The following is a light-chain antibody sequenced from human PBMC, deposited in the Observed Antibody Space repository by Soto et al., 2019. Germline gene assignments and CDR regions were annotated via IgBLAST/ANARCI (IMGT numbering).Light chain of an antibody. CDR2: KAS. Sequence: DIQMTQSPATLSASVGDRVTITCRASQSISSWLAWYQQKPGKAPKLLISKASSLESGVPSRFSGSGSGTEFPLTISSLQPDYFATYYCQQYNSYSTFGQGTKLEIK. CDR3: QQYNSYST. V-gene: IGKV1-5*03. J-gene: IGKJ2*01. CDR1: QSISSW.